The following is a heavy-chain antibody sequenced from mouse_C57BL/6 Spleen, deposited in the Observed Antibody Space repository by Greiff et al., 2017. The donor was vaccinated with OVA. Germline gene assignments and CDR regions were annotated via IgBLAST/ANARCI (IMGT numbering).Heavy chain of an antibody. D-gene: IGHD2-1*01. CDR3: TTNGNYGY. Sequence: VQLQQSGAELVRPGASVKLSCTASGFNIKDDYMHWVKQRPEQGLEWIGWIDPENGDIEYASKFQGKATITADTSSNTAYLQLSSLTSEDTAVYYCTTNGNYGYWGQGTTLTVSS. V-gene: IGHV14-4*01. CDR2: IDPENGDI. CDR1: GFNIKDDY. J-gene: IGHJ2*01.